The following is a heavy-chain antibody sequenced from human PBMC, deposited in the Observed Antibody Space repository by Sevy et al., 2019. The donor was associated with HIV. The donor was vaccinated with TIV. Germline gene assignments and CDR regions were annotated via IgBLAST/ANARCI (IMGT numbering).Heavy chain of an antibody. CDR3: ARERGASLRNCSPLDY. V-gene: IGHV3-30*04. Sequence: GGSLRLSCATSGFTFSSYAMHWVRQAPGKGLETVAVISHDAVVKLYADSVKGRFTISRDNSRSTLDLQVNSLRDEDTAVYYCARERGASLRNCSPLDYWGQGTRVTVSS. CDR2: ISHDAVVK. CDR1: GFTFSSYA. D-gene: IGHD2-21*01. J-gene: IGHJ4*02.